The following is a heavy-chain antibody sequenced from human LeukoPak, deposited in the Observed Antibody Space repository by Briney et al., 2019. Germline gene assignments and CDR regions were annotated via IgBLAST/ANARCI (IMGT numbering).Heavy chain of an antibody. CDR1: GGTFSSYA. Sequence: SVKVSCKASGGTFSSYAISWVRQAPGQGLEWMGGIIPIFGTASYAQKFQGRVTITTDESTSTAYMELSSLRSEDTAVYYCARDMGSSGYLFDYWGQGTLVTVSS. V-gene: IGHV1-69*05. D-gene: IGHD3-22*01. CDR3: ARDMGSSGYLFDY. J-gene: IGHJ4*02. CDR2: IIPIFGTA.